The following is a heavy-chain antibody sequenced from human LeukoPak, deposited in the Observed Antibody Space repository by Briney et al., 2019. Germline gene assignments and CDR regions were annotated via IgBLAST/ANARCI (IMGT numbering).Heavy chain of an antibody. CDR1: GGSISSYY. Sequence: SETLSLTCTVSGGSISSYYWSWIRQPPGKGLEWIGYIYYSGSTNYNPSLKSRVTISVDTSKNQFSLKLSSVTAADTAVYYCARRTYYDSSGYNGAFDIWGQGTMVTVPS. CDR3: ARRTYYDSSGYNGAFDI. J-gene: IGHJ3*02. V-gene: IGHV4-59*08. D-gene: IGHD3-22*01. CDR2: IYYSGST.